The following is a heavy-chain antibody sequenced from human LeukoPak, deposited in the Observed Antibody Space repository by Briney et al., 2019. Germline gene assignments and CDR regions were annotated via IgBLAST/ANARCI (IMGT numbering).Heavy chain of an antibody. V-gene: IGHV4-34*01. D-gene: IGHD3-22*01. CDR3: ARDPYYYDSREYGNAFDI. CDR2: INHSGST. J-gene: IGHJ3*02. CDR1: GGSFSGYY. Sequence: SETLSLTCAVYGGSFSGYYWSWIRQPPGKGLEWIGEINHSGSTNYNPSLKSRVTISVDTSKNQFSLKLSSVTAADTAVYYCARDPYYYDSREYGNAFDIWGQGTMVTVSS.